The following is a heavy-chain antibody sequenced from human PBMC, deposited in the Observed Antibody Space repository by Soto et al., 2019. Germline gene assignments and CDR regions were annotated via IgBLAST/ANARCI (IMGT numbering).Heavy chain of an antibody. CDR3: ARNIVGTIPLAY. J-gene: IGHJ4*02. CDR2: INTGNGNT. CDR1: GYTFTNYA. D-gene: IGHD5-12*01. Sequence: ASVKVSCKASGYTFTNYAIHWVLQAPGQRLEWMGWINTGNGNTKYSQKFQGRDTITRDTSASTAYVELSSLRSEDTAVYYCARNIVGTIPLAYWGQRTPVTVAS. V-gene: IGHV1-3*04.